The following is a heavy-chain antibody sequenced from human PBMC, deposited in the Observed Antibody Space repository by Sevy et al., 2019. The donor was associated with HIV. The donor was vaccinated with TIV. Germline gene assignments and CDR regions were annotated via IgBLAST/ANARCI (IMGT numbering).Heavy chain of an antibody. D-gene: IGHD3-22*01. Sequence: SETLSLTCTVSGGSISSGSYYWSWIRQPAGKGLEWIGRIYTSGSTNYNPSLKSRVTISVDTSKNQFSLKLSSVTAADTAVYYCARELLTYYYDSSGYKGAFDIWGQGTMVTVSS. CDR1: GGSISSGSYY. CDR2: IYTSGST. CDR3: ARELLTYYYDSSGYKGAFDI. V-gene: IGHV4-61*02. J-gene: IGHJ3*02.